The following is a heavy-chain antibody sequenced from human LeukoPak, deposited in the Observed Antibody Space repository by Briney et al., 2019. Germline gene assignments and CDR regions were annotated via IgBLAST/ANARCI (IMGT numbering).Heavy chain of an antibody. CDR2: INHSGST. J-gene: IGHJ4*02. Sequence: PSDTLSLTCAVYGGSFSGYYWSWIRQPPGKGLEWIGEINHSGSTNYNPSLKSRVTISVDTSKNQFSLKLSSVTAADTAVYYCARHRRYYYGSGSTGFDYWGQGTLVTVSS. CDR1: GGSFSGYY. V-gene: IGHV4-34*01. D-gene: IGHD3-10*01. CDR3: ARHRRYYYGSGSTGFDY.